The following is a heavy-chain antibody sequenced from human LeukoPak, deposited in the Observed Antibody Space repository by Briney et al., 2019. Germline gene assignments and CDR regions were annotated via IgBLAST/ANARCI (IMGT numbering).Heavy chain of an antibody. CDR3: ARQRGWGFDP. CDR2: MHYTGST. J-gene: IGHJ5*02. V-gene: IGHV4-59*08. CDR1: GESMSGFY. Sequence: SETLSLTCTVSGESMSGFYWNWIRQPPGKGLEWIGYMHYTGSTNYNLSLKSRVTISIDTSKNQFSLKLSSVTASDTAVYYCARQRGWGFDPWGQGTLVTVSS. D-gene: IGHD1-26*01.